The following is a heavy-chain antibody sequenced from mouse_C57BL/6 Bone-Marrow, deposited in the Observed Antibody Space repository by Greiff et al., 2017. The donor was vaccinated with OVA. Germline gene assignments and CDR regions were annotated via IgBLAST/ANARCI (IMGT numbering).Heavy chain of an antibody. CDR1: GYTFTSYW. Sequence: VQLQQSGPVLARPGASVKMSCKTSGYTFTSYWMHWVKQRPGQGLEWIGAIYPGNSDTSYNQKFKGKAKLTAVTSASTAYMELSSLTNEDSAVYYCTRKGYGKKGYYAMDYWGQGTSVTVSS. V-gene: IGHV1-5*01. CDR3: TRKGYGKKGYYAMDY. D-gene: IGHD2-10*02. CDR2: IYPGNSDT. J-gene: IGHJ4*01.